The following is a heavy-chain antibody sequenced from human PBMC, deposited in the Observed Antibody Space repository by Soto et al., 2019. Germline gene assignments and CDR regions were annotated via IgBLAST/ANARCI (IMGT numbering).Heavy chain of an antibody. D-gene: IGHD2-2*01. CDR1: GYTFTSYG. J-gene: IGHJ3*02. CDR2: ISAYNGNT. V-gene: IGHV1-18*01. CDR3: ARAQYCSSTSCYRGAFDI. Sequence: QVQLVQSGAEVKKPGASVKVSCKASGYTFTSYGISWVRQAPGQGLEWMGWISAYNGNTNYAQKLQGRVTMTTDTSTSTAYMELSSLRSDDTAVYYCARAQYCSSTSCYRGAFDIWGKGTIVTVSS.